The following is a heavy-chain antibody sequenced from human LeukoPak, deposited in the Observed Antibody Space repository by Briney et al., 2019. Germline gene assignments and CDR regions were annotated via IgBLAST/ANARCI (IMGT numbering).Heavy chain of an antibody. CDR2: IYYSGST. D-gene: IGHD3-10*01. CDR1: GGSISSGDYY. Sequence: PSETLSLTCTVSGGSISSGDYYWSWIRQPPGKGLEWIGYIYYSGSTYYNPSLKSRVTISVDTSKNQFSLKLSSVTAADTAVYYCARRGDDGGWYFDYWGQGTLVTVSS. V-gene: IGHV4-30-4*02. CDR3: ARRGDDGGWYFDY. J-gene: IGHJ4*02.